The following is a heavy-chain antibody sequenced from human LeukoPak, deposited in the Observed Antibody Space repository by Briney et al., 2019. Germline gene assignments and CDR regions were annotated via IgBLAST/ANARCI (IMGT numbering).Heavy chain of an antibody. CDR3: ARGIDYGDYAFDY. CDR2: ISSSGSTI. D-gene: IGHD4-17*01. CDR1: GFTFSSYE. V-gene: IGHV3-48*03. J-gene: IGHJ4*02. Sequence: GGSLRLSCAASGFTFSSYEMNWVRQAPGEGLEWVSYISSSGSTIYYADSVKGRFTISRDNAKNSLYLQMNSLRAEDTAVYYCARGIDYGDYAFDYWGQGTLVTVSS.